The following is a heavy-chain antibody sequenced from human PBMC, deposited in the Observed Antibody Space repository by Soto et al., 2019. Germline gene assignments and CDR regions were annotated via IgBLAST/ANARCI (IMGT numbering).Heavy chain of an antibody. Sequence: ASVKVSCKASGYTFTSYAMHWVRQAPGQRLEWMGWINAGNGNTKYSQKFQGRVTITRDTSASTAYMELRSLRSDDTAVYYCVRDVMVLVPADLRPNWFDPWGQGTLVTVSS. J-gene: IGHJ5*02. V-gene: IGHV1-3*01. D-gene: IGHD2-2*01. CDR3: VRDVMVLVPADLRPNWFDP. CDR2: INAGNGNT. CDR1: GYTFTSYA.